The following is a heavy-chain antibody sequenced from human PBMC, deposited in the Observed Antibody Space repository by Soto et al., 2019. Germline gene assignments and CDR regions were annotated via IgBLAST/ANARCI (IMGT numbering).Heavy chain of an antibody. CDR2: ISKDGDWT. Sequence: EVQLVESGGVVVHPGGSLRLSCAASGFTFDDYAMHWVRQVPGKGLEWVSIISKDGDWTHYADSVKGRFTISRDNNKNSLFLQMNGLRPEDTALYYCTTAQYCSGGSCFLIESWGQGTLVTVSS. J-gene: IGHJ5*02. D-gene: IGHD2-15*01. CDR3: TTAQYCSGGSCFLIES. V-gene: IGHV3-43D*04. CDR1: GFTFDDYA.